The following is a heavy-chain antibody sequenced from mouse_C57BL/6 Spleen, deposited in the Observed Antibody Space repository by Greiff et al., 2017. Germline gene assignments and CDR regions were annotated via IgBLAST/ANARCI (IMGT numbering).Heavy chain of an antibody. Sequence: VQLQQPGAELVRPGSSVKLSCKASGYTFTSYWLHWVKQRPIQGLEWIGNIDPSDSETHYNQKFKDKATLTVDKSSSTAYMQLSSLTSEDSAVYYCARLPIYYDYDKAYWGQGTLVTVSA. CDR2: IDPSDSET. D-gene: IGHD2-4*01. CDR3: ARLPIYYDYDKAY. V-gene: IGHV1-52*01. J-gene: IGHJ3*01. CDR1: GYTFTSYW.